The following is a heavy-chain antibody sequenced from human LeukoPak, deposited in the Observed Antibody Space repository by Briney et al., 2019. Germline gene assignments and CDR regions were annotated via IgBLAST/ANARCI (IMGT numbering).Heavy chain of an antibody. CDR2: IKQDGSEE. V-gene: IGHV3-7*01. D-gene: IGHD3-10*01. J-gene: IGHJ5*02. CDR1: GFCFSSFW. Sequence: GGSLRLSCEASGFCFSSFWMSWVRQAPGKGLEWVANIKQDGSEENYVDSVKGRFTISRDNAKKSLYLQMNSLRVEDTAVYYCARFISLGAWGQGTLVTVSS. CDR3: ARFISLGA.